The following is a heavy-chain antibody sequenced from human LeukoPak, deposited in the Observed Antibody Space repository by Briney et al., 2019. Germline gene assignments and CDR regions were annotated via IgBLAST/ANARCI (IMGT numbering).Heavy chain of an antibody. J-gene: IGHJ5*02. CDR3: ARGGMLTWFDP. CDR2: IYYSGST. Sequence: SETLSLTCTVSGGSISSSSYYWGWIRQPPGKGLEWIGSIYYSGSTYYNPSLKSRVTISVDTSKNQFSLKLSSVTAADTAVYYCARGGMLTWFDPWGQGTLVTVSS. V-gene: IGHV4-39*07. CDR1: GGSISSSSYY. D-gene: IGHD2-8*01.